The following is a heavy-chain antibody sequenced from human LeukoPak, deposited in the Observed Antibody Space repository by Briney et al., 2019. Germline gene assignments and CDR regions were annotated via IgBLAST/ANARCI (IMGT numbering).Heavy chain of an antibody. J-gene: IGHJ4*02. CDR1: GGSFSGSY. Sequence: KPSETLSLTCAVYGGSFSGSYWSWIRQPPGKGLEWIGEINHSGSTNYNPSLKSRVTISVDTSKNQFSLKLSSVTAADTAVYYCARDEMATIGRALDYWGQGTLVTVSS. CDR3: ARDEMATIGRALDY. V-gene: IGHV4-34*01. D-gene: IGHD5-24*01. CDR2: INHSGST.